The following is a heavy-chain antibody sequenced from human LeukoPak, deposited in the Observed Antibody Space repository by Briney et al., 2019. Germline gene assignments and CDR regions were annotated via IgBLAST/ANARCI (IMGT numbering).Heavy chain of an antibody. D-gene: IGHD6-19*01. CDR1: GFTFRTYA. J-gene: IGHJ4*02. CDR2: INNNGGNT. Sequence: QPGGSLRLSCSASGFTFRTYAMHWVRQAPGKGLEYVSGINNNGGNTNYVDSVKGRVTISRDNSKNTLYLQMSSLRAEDTAVYYCVKDGGDSGWYYHFDYWGQGTLVTVSS. CDR3: VKDGGDSGWYYHFDY. V-gene: IGHV3-64D*06.